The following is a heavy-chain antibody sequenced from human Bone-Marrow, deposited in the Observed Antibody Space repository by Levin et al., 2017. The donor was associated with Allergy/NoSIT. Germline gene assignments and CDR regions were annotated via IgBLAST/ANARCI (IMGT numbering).Heavy chain of an antibody. D-gene: IGHD5-12*01. CDR3: ARGELGSGYLFDY. CDR2: MYPNSDNA. CDR1: GYTFTSFD. V-gene: IGHV1-8*01. Sequence: GESLKISCKTSGYTFTSFDLNWVRQATGQGLEWMGWMYPNSDNAGYAQKFQGRVTMTRHTSISTAYMELSSLRSEDTAIYYCARGELGSGYLFDYWGQGTLVTVSS. J-gene: IGHJ4*02.